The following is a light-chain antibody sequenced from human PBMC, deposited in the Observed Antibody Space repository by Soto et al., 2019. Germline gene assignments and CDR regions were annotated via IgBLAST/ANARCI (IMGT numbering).Light chain of an antibody. Sequence: IQLTQSPSSLSASVGDRVTLTCRASQSINIYLNWYQQKPGKAPTLLIYAASSLQSGVPSRFSGGGSRTDFTRTIGSLQTEDFATYYCQQSYRSPYTFGQGTKLEI. CDR1: QSINIY. CDR3: QQSYRSPYT. J-gene: IGKJ2*01. V-gene: IGKV1-39*01. CDR2: AAS.